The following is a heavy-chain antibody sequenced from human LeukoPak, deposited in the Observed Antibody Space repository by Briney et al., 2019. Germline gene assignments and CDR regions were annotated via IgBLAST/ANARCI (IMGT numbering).Heavy chain of an antibody. D-gene: IGHD2-2*01. CDR3: AMSSRGYCSSTSCRSDAFDI. V-gene: IGHV3-23*01. J-gene: IGHJ3*02. Sequence: GGSLRLSCAASGFTFSSYAMSWVRQAPGKGLEWVSAISGSGGSTYYADSVKGRFTISRDNSKNTLYLQMNSLRAEDTAVYYCAMSSRGYCSSTSCRSDAFDIWGQGTMVTVSS. CDR1: GFTFSSYA. CDR2: ISGSGGST.